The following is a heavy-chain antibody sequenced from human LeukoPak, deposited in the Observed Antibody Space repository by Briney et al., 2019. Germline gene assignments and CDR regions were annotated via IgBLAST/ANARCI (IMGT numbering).Heavy chain of an antibody. D-gene: IGHD1-26*01. CDR2: SRNKANSYST. V-gene: IGHV3-72*01. J-gene: IGHJ5*01. CDR3: AKISMGATETSDS. Sequence: GGSLRLSCAASGFAFSDHYMDWVRQAPGKGLEWVGRSRNKANSYSTEYAASVKGRFTISRDDSKNSLYLQMNSLKTEDTAVYYCAKISMGATETSDSWGQGTLVTVSS. CDR1: GFAFSDHY.